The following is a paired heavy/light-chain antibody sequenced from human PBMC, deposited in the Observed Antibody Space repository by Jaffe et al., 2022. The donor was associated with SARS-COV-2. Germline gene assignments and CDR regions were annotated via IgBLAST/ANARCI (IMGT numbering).Heavy chain of an antibody. CDR2: INTDVSRT. D-gene: IGHD3-22*01. CDR3: ARPVDDGAGWGYFDH. CDR1: GFTFSNYW. Sequence: EVQLVESGGGLVQPGGSLRLSCAASGFTFSNYWMHWVRQSPGKGLAWVSRINTDVSRTNYADSVEGRFTISRDNAKNTLYLQMNSLRDEDTAVYYCARPVDDGAGWGYFDHWGQGTLVTVSS. J-gene: IGHJ4*02. V-gene: IGHV3-74*01.
Light chain of an antibody. CDR1: QSVLHSSNNKNC. J-gene: IGKJ1*01. V-gene: IGKV4-1*01. CDR3: QQYYTIPRT. Sequence: DIVMTQSPDSLAVSLGERATINCKSSQSVLHSSNNKNCLAWYQQKPGQPPKLLISWASTRESGVPDRFSGSGSGTDFALTISSLQAEDVAVYYCQQYYTIPRTFGQGTKVEIK. CDR2: WAS.